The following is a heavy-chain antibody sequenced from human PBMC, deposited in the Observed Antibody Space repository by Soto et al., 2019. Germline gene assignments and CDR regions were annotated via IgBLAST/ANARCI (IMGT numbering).Heavy chain of an antibody. V-gene: IGHV4-59*01. CDR3: ASGPPVTIFGVVIIPNYYYYYMDV. CDR1: GGSISSYY. J-gene: IGHJ6*03. CDR2: IYYSGST. D-gene: IGHD3-3*01. Sequence: PSETLSLTCTVSGGSISSYYWSWIRQPPGKGLEWIGYIYYSGSTNYNPSLKSRVTISVDTSKNQFSLKLSSVTAADTAVYYCASGPPVTIFGVVIIPNYYYYYMDVWGKGTTVTVSS.